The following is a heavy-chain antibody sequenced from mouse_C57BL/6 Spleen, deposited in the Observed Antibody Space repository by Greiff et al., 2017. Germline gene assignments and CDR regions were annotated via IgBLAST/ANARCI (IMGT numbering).Heavy chain of an antibody. J-gene: IGHJ4*01. CDR1: GYTFTSYW. Sequence: VQLQQPGAELVQPGASVKMSCKASGYTFTSYWITWVKQRPGQGLEWIGDIYPGTSSTKYNEKFKSKATLTVYTSSSTAYMQLSSLTSDDSAVYYCARDYCGSYLYYYAMDYWGQGTSVTVSS. D-gene: IGHD1-1*02. V-gene: IGHV1-55*01. CDR2: IYPGTSST. CDR3: ARDYCGSYLYYYAMDY.